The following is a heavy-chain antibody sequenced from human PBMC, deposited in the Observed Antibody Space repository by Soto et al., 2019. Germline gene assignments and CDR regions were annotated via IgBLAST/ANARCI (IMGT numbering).Heavy chain of an antibody. V-gene: IGHV1-69*13. Sequence: ASVKVSCKASGGTFSRNTIRWVRQAPGQGLEWMGGIMPIFGSANYAQKFQGRVTITADENTRTVYMELSRLRSEDTAVYYCARQFDSDTTGYYYAHWGQGTLGTGSS. CDR2: IMPIFGSA. J-gene: IGHJ4*02. D-gene: IGHD3-22*01. CDR3: ARQFDSDTTGYYYAH. CDR1: GGTFSRNT.